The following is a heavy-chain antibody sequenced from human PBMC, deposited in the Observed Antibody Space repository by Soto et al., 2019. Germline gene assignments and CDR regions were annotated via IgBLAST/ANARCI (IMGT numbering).Heavy chain of an antibody. Sequence: QVQLVQSGAEVKKPGASVKVSCKASGYTFTSYAMHWVRQAPGQRLEWMGWINAGNGNTKYSQKFQGRVTITRDTSASTAYMELSSLRSEDTAVYYCARDPYRGSYIGWYFDLWGRGTLVTVSS. D-gene: IGHD1-26*01. CDR2: INAGNGNT. V-gene: IGHV1-3*01. J-gene: IGHJ2*01. CDR1: GYTFTSYA. CDR3: ARDPYRGSYIGWYFDL.